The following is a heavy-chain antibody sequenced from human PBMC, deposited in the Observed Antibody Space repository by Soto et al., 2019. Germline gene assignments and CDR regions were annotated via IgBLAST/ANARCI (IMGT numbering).Heavy chain of an antibody. V-gene: IGHV3-7*01. CDR2: IKQDGSEK. CDR3: ARSAQLWYYMDV. CDR1: GFTIGSYW. D-gene: IGHD1-1*01. J-gene: IGHJ6*03. Sequence: GVSLRLSCAASGFTIGSYWMSCVRQAPGQGLESVANIKQDGSEKYYVDSMKGRFTISRDNAKNSLYLQMNSLRAEDTAVYYCARSAQLWYYMDVWGKGTTVTVSS.